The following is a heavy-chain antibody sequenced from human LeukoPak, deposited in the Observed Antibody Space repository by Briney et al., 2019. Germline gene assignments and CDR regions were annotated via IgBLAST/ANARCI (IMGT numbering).Heavy chain of an antibody. CDR3: ARGSAYYYYYMDV. Sequence: GGSLRLSCAASGFTFSSYWKSWVRQAPGKGLEWVANIKQDGSEKYYVDSVKGRFTISRDNAKNSLYLQMNSLRAEDTAVYYCARGSAYYYYYMDVWGKGTTVTVSS. J-gene: IGHJ6*03. CDR1: GFTFSSYW. V-gene: IGHV3-7*01. CDR2: IKQDGSEK.